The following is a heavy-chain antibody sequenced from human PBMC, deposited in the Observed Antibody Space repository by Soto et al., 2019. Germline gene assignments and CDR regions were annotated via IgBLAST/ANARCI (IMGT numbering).Heavy chain of an antibody. D-gene: IGHD6-6*01. V-gene: IGHV1-8*01. CDR2: MNPNSGNT. CDR1: GYTFTSYD. Sequence: ASVKVSCKASGYTFTSYDINWVRQATGQGLEWMGWMNPNSGNTGYAQKFQGRVTMTRNTSISTAYMELSSLRSEDTAVYYCASGVGSSSFQYYYYYMDVWGKGTTVTVSS. J-gene: IGHJ6*03. CDR3: ASGVGSSSFQYYYYYMDV.